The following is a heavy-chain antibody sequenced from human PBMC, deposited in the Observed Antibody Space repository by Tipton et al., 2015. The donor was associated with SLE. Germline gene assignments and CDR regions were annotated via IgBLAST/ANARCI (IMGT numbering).Heavy chain of an antibody. Sequence: QLVQSGPEVKKPGASVRVSCKSSGYTFTDYYMHWVRQAPGQGLEWMGRINPNSGDTDSAQKFQGRVTMTRDTSISTAYMELSSLRSEDTAVYYCVRGLMDVWGQGTTVTVSS. CDR3: VRGLMDV. J-gene: IGHJ6*02. V-gene: IGHV1-2*06. D-gene: IGHD3-10*01. CDR1: GYTFTDYY. CDR2: INPNSGDT.